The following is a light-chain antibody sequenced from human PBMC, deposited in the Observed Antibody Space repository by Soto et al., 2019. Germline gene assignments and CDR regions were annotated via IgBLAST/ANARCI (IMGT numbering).Light chain of an antibody. Sequence: QSVLTQPASVSWSPGQSITISCVGTRGDIGDYNYVSWYQQHPGKVPKVIIYDVSNRPSGVSYRFSGTKSGNTASLTVSGLQAEDEADYYCCSYTRSGTLIFGTGTKVTVL. CDR3: CSYTRSGTLI. J-gene: IGLJ1*01. CDR1: RGDIGDYNY. V-gene: IGLV2-14*01. CDR2: DVS.